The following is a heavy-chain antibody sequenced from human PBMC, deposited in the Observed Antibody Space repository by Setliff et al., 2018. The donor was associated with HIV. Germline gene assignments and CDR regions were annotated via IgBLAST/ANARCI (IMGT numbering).Heavy chain of an antibody. CDR1: GYTFTSYG. V-gene: IGHV1-18*01. J-gene: IGHJ4*02. Sequence: ASVKVSCKASGYTFTSYGISWVRQAPGQGLEWMGWISAYNGNTNYAQKLQGRVTMTTDTSTSTAYMELRSLRSDNTAVYYCARDPLKYYGSGSYYIPFDYWGQGTLVTVFS. CDR2: ISAYNGNT. D-gene: IGHD3-10*01. CDR3: ARDPLKYYGSGSYYIPFDY.